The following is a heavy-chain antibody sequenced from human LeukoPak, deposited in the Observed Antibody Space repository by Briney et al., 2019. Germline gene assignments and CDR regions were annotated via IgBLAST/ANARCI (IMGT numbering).Heavy chain of an antibody. J-gene: IGHJ5*02. CDR1: GDSISSINW. D-gene: IGHD2-8*01. CDR3: ARHLMSVIDP. V-gene: IGHV4-4*02. Sequence: PSGTLSLTCAVSGDSISSINWWSWVRQPPGKGLEWIGEIYHGGTTNYNPSLKSRVAISVDKSKNQFSLKLSSVTAADTAVYYCARHLMSVIDPWGQGTLVTVSS. CDR2: IYHGGTT.